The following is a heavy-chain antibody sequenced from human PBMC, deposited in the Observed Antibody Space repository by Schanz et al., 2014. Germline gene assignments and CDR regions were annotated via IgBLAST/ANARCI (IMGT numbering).Heavy chain of an antibody. D-gene: IGHD2-21*02. CDR1: GFTFSDYY. CDR3: ARDLNRCGGDCYSG. V-gene: IGHV3-11*05. CDR2: ISNSGTYT. Sequence: PGGSLRLSCAASGFTFSDYYMTWMRQAPGKGLEWISYISNSGTYTKYADSVKGRFVISRDNARSSLYLQMSSLRDGDTAVYYCARDLNRCGGDCYSGWGQGTLVTVSS. J-gene: IGHJ4*02.